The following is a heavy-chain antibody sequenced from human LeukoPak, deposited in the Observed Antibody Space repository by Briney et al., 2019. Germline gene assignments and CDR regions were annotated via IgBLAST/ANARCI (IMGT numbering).Heavy chain of an antibody. V-gene: IGHV4-39*01. CDR1: GGCISRSNYY. CDR2: LYYSGST. Sequence: PSETLSLTCTVSGGCISRSNYYWGWIRQPPGKGLEWIGSLYYSGSTYYNPSLKSRVTISVDTSKNQFSLRLSSVTAADTAVYYCARNYGDYIFDYWGQGTLVTVSS. J-gene: IGHJ4*02. D-gene: IGHD4-17*01. CDR3: ARNYGDYIFDY.